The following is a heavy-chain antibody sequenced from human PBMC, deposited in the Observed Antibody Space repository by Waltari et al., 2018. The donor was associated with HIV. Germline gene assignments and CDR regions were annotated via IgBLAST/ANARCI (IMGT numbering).Heavy chain of an antibody. CDR3: ARDNSNHGLAY. Sequence: QVHLQESGPGLVKPSETLSLTCRVSGGSISNYYWSWIRQPAGKVLEWIGRFSTRGSTNYNPSLKSRVSMSVDTSKNQFSLKLSSVTAADTAVYYCARDNSNHGLAYWGQGTLVTVSS. D-gene: IGHD3-22*01. CDR2: FSTRGST. V-gene: IGHV4-4*07. CDR1: GGSISNYY. J-gene: IGHJ4*02.